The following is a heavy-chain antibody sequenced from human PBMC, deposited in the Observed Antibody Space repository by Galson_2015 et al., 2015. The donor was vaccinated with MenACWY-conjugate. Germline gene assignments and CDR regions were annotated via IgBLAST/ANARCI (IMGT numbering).Heavy chain of an antibody. V-gene: IGHV3-23*01. Sequence: SLRLSCAASGFIFNTYWMHWVRQASGKGLVWVSAISGSAGSTYYADSVKGRFTISRDNSMNTVYLQMNSLRDEDTAVYYCAKDHRDWGQGTLVTVSS. CDR1: GFIFNTYW. CDR2: ISGSAGST. CDR3: AKDHRD. J-gene: IGHJ4*02.